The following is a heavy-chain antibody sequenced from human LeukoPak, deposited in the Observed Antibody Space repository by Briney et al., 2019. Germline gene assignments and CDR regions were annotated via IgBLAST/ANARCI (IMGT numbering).Heavy chain of an antibody. Sequence: SETLSLTRAVYGQSFRGYYWSWIRQPPGKGLECMGDIYYSGSTNYKPSLKSRVTISVDTSKNQYSLKLSSVTAADPAVYYCARDTSSRTRVGTIDIWGQGTMVTVSS. CDR1: GQSFRGYY. CDR3: ARDTSSRTRVGTIDI. V-gene: IGHV4-59*01. D-gene: IGHD1/OR15-1a*01. J-gene: IGHJ3*02. CDR2: IYYSGST.